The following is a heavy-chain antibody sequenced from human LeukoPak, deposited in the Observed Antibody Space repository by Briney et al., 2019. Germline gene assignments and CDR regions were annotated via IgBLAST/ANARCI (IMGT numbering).Heavy chain of an antibody. CDR1: GASVSGAY. V-gene: IGHV4-59*02. J-gene: IGHJ5*02. CDR2: MSDGGFA. CDR3: GKGKPYYYHPSALGFIDP. D-gene: IGHD3-10*01. Sequence: SETLSLTCTVSGASVSGAYWTWVRQYPGRGPEWLAYMSDGGFANYKPSRKSGVTISLKESRNLFSLQLSFVTAADTAMYYCGKGKPYYYHPSALGFIDPWGQGTLVTVSS.